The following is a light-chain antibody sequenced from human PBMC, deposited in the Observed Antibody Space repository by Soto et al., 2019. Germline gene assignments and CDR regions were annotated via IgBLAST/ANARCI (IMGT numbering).Light chain of an antibody. J-gene: IGLJ3*02. CDR3: QTWGCGIQEV. V-gene: IGLV4-69*01. Sequence: QSVLTQSPSASASLGASVKLTCTLSSGHSSYAIAWHQQQPGKGPRYLMKINSDGSLRKGDGIPDRFSGSSSGAVRNLTISSLQSEDEADYYCQTWGCGIQEVFGGGTKLTVL. CDR2: INSDGSL. CDR1: SGHSSYA.